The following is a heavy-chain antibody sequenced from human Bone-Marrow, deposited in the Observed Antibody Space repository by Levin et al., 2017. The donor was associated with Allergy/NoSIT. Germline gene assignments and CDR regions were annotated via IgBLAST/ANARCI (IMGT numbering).Heavy chain of an antibody. J-gene: IGHJ4*02. CDR2: IYYTGNT. CDR1: GGSISNYY. V-gene: IGHV4-59*01. D-gene: IGHD6-19*01. CDR3: ARGGGSSGGGGFDY. Sequence: PGGSLRLSCTVSGGSISNYYWSWIRQPPGKGLEWIGFIYYTGNTNYNPSLKSRVTISLDTSKNQFSLNLISVTAADTAVYYCARGGGSSGGGGFDYWGQGTLVTVSS.